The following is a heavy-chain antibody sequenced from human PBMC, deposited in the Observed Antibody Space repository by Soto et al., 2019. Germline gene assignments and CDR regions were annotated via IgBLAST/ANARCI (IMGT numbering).Heavy chain of an antibody. CDR1: GDSITSSSHY. V-gene: IGHV4-39*01. CDR2: IYYDGNT. J-gene: IGHJ4*02. CDR3: ARRERPRYCSGGSCSGYTFEY. D-gene: IGHD2-15*01. Sequence: SETLSLTCTVSGDSITSSSHYWGWIRQPPGKGLESIANIYYDGNTYYNPSLKSRVTISLDTSKNQFSLKLSSVTAADTAVYYCARRERPRYCSGGSCSGYTFEYWGQGTLVTVSS.